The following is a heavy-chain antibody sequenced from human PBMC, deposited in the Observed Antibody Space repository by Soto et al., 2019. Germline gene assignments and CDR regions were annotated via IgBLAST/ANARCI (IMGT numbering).Heavy chain of an antibody. CDR1: GFTFTRYS. Sequence: GGSLRLSCAASGFTFTRYSMNWVRQAPGKGLEWVSSISSTTNYIYYGDSMKGRFSISRDNAKNSLYLEMNSLRAEDTAVYYCARESEDLTSNFDYWGQGTLVTVS. CDR2: ISSTTNYI. CDR3: ARESEDLTSNFDY. V-gene: IGHV3-21*06. J-gene: IGHJ4*02.